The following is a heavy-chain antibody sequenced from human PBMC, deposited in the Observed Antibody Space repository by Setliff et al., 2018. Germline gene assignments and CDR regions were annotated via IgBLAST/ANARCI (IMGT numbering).Heavy chain of an antibody. V-gene: IGHV4-39*01. J-gene: IGHJ6*03. D-gene: IGHD3-3*01. CDR2: IYDSGKT. CDR3: ARMSGFLYMDV. Sequence: PSETLSLTCTVPGDSISSISYYWGWIRQPPGKGLEWIGTIYDSGKTYYNPSLKSRVTISVDTSKRQFSLKLTSVTAADTAVYYCARMSGFLYMDVWGKGTTVTVSS. CDR1: GDSISSISYY.